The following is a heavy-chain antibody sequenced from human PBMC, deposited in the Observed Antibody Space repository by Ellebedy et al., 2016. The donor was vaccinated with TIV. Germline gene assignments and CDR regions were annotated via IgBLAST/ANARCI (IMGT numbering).Heavy chain of an antibody. Sequence: SQTLSLTCVISGDSVSTDIGWNWIRQSPSRGLEWLGRTYYRSKWNNDYSVSLKSRITINPDTSKNLFSLQLNSVTPEDTAVYYCARGWFGSGMGVWGQGTTVTVSS. D-gene: IGHD3-10*01. V-gene: IGHV6-1*01. J-gene: IGHJ6*02. CDR3: ARGWFGSGMGV. CDR2: TYYRSKWNN. CDR1: GDSVSTDIG.